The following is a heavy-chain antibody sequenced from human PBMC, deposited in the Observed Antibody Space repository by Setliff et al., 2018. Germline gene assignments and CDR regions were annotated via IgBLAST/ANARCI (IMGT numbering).Heavy chain of an antibody. Sequence: GGSLRLSCAASGFTFSSYAMSWVRQAPGKGLEWVSSVGVSGASSYYADSVKGRFTISRDNSKNTLYLQMNSLRAEDTAVYFCAAGTHSSGYWGQGTLVTVSS. CDR1: GFTFSSYA. V-gene: IGHV3-23*01. J-gene: IGHJ4*02. CDR2: VGVSGASS. CDR3: AAGTHSSGY. D-gene: IGHD2-21*01.